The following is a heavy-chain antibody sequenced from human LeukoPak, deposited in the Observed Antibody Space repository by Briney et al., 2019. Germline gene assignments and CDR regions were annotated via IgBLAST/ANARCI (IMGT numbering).Heavy chain of an antibody. Sequence: PSETLSLTCTVSGGSVSSIDYYWSWIRQPPGKGLEWIGYMYHTGSSNYNHSLKSRVTISLDIPKNQFSLRLNSVTAADTAVYYCVRDQGGSPYRHAFDLWGQGTMVTVSS. D-gene: IGHD2-15*01. V-gene: IGHV4-61*08. CDR3: VRDQGGSPYRHAFDL. CDR1: GGSVSSIDYY. CDR2: MYHTGSS. J-gene: IGHJ3*01.